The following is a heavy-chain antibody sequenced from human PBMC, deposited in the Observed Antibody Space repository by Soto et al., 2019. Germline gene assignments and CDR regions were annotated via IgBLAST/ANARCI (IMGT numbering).Heavy chain of an antibody. CDR1: ACSISSYY. CDR2: IYYSGST. V-gene: IGHV4-59*12. J-gene: IGHJ5*02. Sequence: SETLSLTCTVSACSISSYYWSWIRQPPGRGLEWIGYIYYSGSTNYNPSLKSRVTISVDTSKNQFSLKLSSVTAADTAVYYCARSVDPWGPGTLVTVSS. CDR3: ARSVDP.